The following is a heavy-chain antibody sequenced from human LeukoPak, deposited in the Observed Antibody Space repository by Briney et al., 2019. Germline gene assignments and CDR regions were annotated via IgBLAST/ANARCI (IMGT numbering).Heavy chain of an antibody. CDR2: IYSGVGT. J-gene: IGHJ6*02. Sequence: GSLRLSCAASGFIVSSRYMSWVRQAPGKGLEWVSAIYSGVGTNYADSVKGRFTISRDNSRNTLYLQMNSLGAEDTAVYYCVRAENGMDVWGRGTAVTVS. CDR1: GFIVSSRY. CDR3: VRAENGMDV. V-gene: IGHV3-53*01.